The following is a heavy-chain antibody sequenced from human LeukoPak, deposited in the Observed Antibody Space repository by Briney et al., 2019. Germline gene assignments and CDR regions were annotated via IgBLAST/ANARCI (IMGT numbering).Heavy chain of an antibody. CDR1: GYRFTSYW. CDR2: IYPGDAEK. J-gene: IGHJ4*02. V-gene: IGHV5-51*01. CDR3: ARRGGGGYSYGYDYFDY. Sequence: GESLKISCKGSGYRFTSYWIAWVGQMPGKGLEWMGIIYPGDAEKRYSPSFQGQVTISVDKSITTAYLQWSSLQASDTAIYYCARRGGGGYSYGYDYFDYWGQGTLVTVAS. D-gene: IGHD5-18*01.